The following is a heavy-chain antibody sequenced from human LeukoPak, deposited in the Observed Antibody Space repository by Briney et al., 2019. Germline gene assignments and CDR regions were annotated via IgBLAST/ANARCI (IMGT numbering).Heavy chain of an antibody. Sequence: SVKVSCKASGGTFSSYAIGWVRQAPGQGLEWMGGIIPIFGTANHAQKFQGRVTITADESTSTAYMELSSLRSEDTAVYYCASNPDGIAAAGTLADIWGQGTMVTVSS. CDR2: IIPIFGTA. D-gene: IGHD6-13*01. J-gene: IGHJ3*02. CDR1: GGTFSSYA. CDR3: ASNPDGIAAAGTLADI. V-gene: IGHV1-69*13.